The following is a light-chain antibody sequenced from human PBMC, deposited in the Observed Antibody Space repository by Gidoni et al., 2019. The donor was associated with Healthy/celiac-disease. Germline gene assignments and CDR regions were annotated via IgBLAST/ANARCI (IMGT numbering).Light chain of an antibody. CDR1: SLRSYY. CDR2: GKD. V-gene: IGLV3-19*01. J-gene: IGLJ3*02. Sequence: SSELTQDTTGSVALGQTVRITCQGDSLRSYYESWYQQKPGQAPVLCIYGKDNRPAGIPDRFSGSSSGNTASLTITGAQAEDEADYYCNSRDSSGNHWVFGGWTKLTVL. CDR3: NSRDSSGNHWV.